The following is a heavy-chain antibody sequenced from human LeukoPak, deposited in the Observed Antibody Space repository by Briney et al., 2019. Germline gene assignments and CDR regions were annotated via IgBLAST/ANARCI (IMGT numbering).Heavy chain of an antibody. V-gene: IGHV4-4*02. Sequence: SGTLSLTCAVSGGSSSSSNWWNWVRQPPGKGLEWIGEIDHSGRTNYNPSLKSRVTISADKSKNQISLKLSSVTAADTAVYYCASKEYYYYGMDVWGQGTTVTVSS. J-gene: IGHJ6*01. CDR3: ASKEYYYYGMDV. CDR1: GGSSSSSNW. CDR2: IDHSGRT.